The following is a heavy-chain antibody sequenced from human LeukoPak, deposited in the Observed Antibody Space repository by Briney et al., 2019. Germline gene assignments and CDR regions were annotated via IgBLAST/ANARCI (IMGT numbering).Heavy chain of an antibody. Sequence: WGSLTLSCAASGFAFSNYWMSWVRQAPGNGLEWVANINPDGSEKYSVDSVTGRFTISRDNAENTVFLQMNSLRAEDSAVYYCARDLAAWDVWGKGTTVSVSS. CDR1: GFAFSNYW. J-gene: IGHJ6*04. V-gene: IGHV3-7*01. CDR3: ARDLAAWDV. CDR2: INPDGSEK.